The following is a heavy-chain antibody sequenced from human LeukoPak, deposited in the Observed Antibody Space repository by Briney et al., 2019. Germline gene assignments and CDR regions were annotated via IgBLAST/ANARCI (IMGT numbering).Heavy chain of an antibody. CDR1: GGSISSGDYY. Sequence: PPQTLSLTCTVSGGSISSGDYYWSWIRQPPGKGLEWIGYIYYSGSTYYNPSLKSRVTISVDTSKNQFSLKLSSVTAADTAVYYCARVPLAAAAGTPFDYWGQGTLVTVSS. CDR2: IYYSGST. CDR3: ARVPLAAAAGTPFDY. J-gene: IGHJ4*02. V-gene: IGHV4-30-4*01. D-gene: IGHD6-13*01.